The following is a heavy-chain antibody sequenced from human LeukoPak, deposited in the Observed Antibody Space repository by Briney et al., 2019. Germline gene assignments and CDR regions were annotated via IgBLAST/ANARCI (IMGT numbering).Heavy chain of an antibody. CDR3: ARGRDSSGYYNWFDP. J-gene: IGHJ5*02. CDR1: GDSISGYY. CDR2: INHSGST. D-gene: IGHD3-22*01. V-gene: IGHV4-34*01. Sequence: SETLSLTCTVSGDSISGYYWSWIRQPPGKGLEWIGEINHSGSTNYNPSLKSRVTISVDTSKNQFSLKLSSVTAADTAVYYCARGRDSSGYYNWFDPWGQGTLVTVSS.